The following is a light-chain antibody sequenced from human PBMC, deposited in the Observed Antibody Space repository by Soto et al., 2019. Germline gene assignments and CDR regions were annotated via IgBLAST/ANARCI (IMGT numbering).Light chain of an antibody. J-gene: IGLJ1*01. V-gene: IGLV2-14*01. CDR3: SSYTSRSTLV. CDR2: EVT. CDR1: SSDVGGYNY. Sequence: QSALTQPASVSGSPGQSITISCTGTSSDVGGYNYVSWYQQHPGKAPKLKIYEVTNRPSGVSNRFSGSKSGNTASLTISGLQAEDEADYYCSSYTSRSTLVFGTGTKVTVL.